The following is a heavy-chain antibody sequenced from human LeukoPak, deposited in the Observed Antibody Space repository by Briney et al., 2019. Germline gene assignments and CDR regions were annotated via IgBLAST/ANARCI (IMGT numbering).Heavy chain of an antibody. CDR1: GFTFSSYS. CDR3: ARDQGRFLEWLSNTGNWFDP. J-gene: IGHJ5*02. D-gene: IGHD3-3*01. CDR2: ISSSSSYI. Sequence: PGGALRLSCAASGFTFSSYSMNWVRQAPGKGRAWGSSISSSSSYIYYADSVKGRFTISRDNAKNSLYLQMNSLRAEDTAVYYCARDQGRFLEWLSNTGNWFDPWGQGTLVTVSS. V-gene: IGHV3-21*01.